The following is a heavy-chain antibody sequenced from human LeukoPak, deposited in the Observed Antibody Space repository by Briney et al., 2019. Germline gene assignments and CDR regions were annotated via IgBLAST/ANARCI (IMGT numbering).Heavy chain of an antibody. V-gene: IGHV3-48*04. Sequence: GGSLRLSCAASGFTFSSYSMNWVRQAPGKGLEWVSYISSSSSTIYYADSVKGRFTISRDNAKNSLYLQMNSLRAEDTAVYYCAREHIYYDYVWGSYRPSGFDYWGQGTLVTVSS. D-gene: IGHD3-16*02. J-gene: IGHJ4*02. CDR3: AREHIYYDYVWGSYRPSGFDY. CDR1: GFTFSSYS. CDR2: ISSSSSTI.